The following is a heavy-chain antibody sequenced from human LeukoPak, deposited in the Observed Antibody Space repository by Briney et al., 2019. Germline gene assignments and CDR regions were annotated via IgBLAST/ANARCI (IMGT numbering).Heavy chain of an antibody. CDR2: ISGSGGGT. D-gene: IGHD3-10*01. CDR3: AKMIRGVNDFDY. CDR1: GFTFSSYA. Sequence: PGGSLRLSCAASGFTFSSYAMSWVRQAPGKGLEWVSAISGSGGGTYYADSVEGRFTISRDNPKNMLYLQMNSLRAEDTALYYCAKMIRGVNDFDYWGQGTLVTVSS. J-gene: IGHJ4*02. V-gene: IGHV3-23*01.